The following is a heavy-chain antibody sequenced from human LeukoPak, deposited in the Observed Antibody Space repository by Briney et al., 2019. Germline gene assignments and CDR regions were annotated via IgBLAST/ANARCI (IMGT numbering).Heavy chain of an antibody. CDR3: TSITMVRGAIDY. Sequence: ASVKVSCKVSGYTLTELSMHWVRQAPGKGLEWMGGFDPEDGETIHAQKFQGRVTMTEDTSTDTAYMELSSLRSEDTVVYYCTSITMVRGAIDYWGQGTLVTVSS. CDR2: FDPEDGET. CDR1: GYTLTELS. D-gene: IGHD3-10*01. J-gene: IGHJ4*02. V-gene: IGHV1-24*01.